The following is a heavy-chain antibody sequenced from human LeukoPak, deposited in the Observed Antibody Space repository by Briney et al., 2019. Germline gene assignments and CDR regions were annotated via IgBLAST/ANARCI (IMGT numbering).Heavy chain of an antibody. V-gene: IGHV3-7*01. Sequence: GGSLRLSCAASGLTFSIHWMNWVRQAPGKGLECVANINQDGSDKYYVDSVKGRFTISRDNTKNSLYLQMNSLRAEDTAVYYCARNFHRRLYDSSGYYPYWGQGTLVTVSS. CDR2: INQDGSDK. D-gene: IGHD3-22*01. J-gene: IGHJ4*02. CDR1: GLTFSIHW. CDR3: ARNFHRRLYDSSGYYPY.